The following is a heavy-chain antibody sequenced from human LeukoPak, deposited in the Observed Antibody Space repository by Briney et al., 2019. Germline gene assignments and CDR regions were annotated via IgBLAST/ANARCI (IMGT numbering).Heavy chain of an antibody. J-gene: IGHJ4*02. D-gene: IGHD2-2*01. CDR2: INGGDGNT. V-gene: IGHV1-3*01. CDR1: GYTFSTYA. Sequence: ASVKVSCKTSGYTFSTYAIQWVRQAPGQRLEWMGRINGGDGNTKFSQKFQGRVTITRDTSASSSYMELSSLRSEDTAVYYCARSYIVVVPAVYFDYWGQGTLVTVSS. CDR3: ARSYIVVVPAVYFDY.